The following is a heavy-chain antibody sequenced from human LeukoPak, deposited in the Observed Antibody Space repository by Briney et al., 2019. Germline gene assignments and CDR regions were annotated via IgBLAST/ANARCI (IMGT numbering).Heavy chain of an antibody. CDR3: ARGLKQTYYYYYMDV. CDR2: INHSGST. Sequence: SETLSLTCAVYGGSFSGYYWSWIRQPPGKGLEWIGEINHSGSTNYNPSLKSRVTISVDTSKNQFSLKLSSVTAADTAVYYCARGLKQTYYYYYMDVWGKGTTVTVSS. V-gene: IGHV4-34*01. J-gene: IGHJ6*03. D-gene: IGHD6-13*01. CDR1: GGSFSGYY.